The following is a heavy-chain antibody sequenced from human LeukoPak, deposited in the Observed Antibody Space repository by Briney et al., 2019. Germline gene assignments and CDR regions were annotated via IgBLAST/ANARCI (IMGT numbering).Heavy chain of an antibody. V-gene: IGHV3-30*02. CDR2: IRYDGSNK. Sequence: GGSLRLSCEASGFTFSSYGMHWVRQAPGKGLEWVAFIRYDGSNKYHADSVKGRFTISRDNSKNTLYLQMNSLRAEDTAVYYCAKVQTPGTHFFDYWGQGTLVTVSS. J-gene: IGHJ4*02. CDR1: GFTFSSYG. CDR3: AKVQTPGTHFFDY. D-gene: IGHD6-13*01.